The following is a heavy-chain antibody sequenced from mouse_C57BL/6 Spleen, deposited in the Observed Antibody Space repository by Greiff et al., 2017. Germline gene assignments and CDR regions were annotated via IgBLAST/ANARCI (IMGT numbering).Heavy chain of an antibody. Sequence: EVHLVESEGGLVQPGSSMKLSCTASGFTFSDYYMAWVRQVPEKGLEWVANINYDGSSTYYLDSLKSRFIISRDNAKNILYLQMSSLKSEDTATYYCARDTVGRDAMDYWGQGTSVTVSS. J-gene: IGHJ4*01. CDR1: GFTFSDYY. CDR2: INYDGSST. D-gene: IGHD1-1*01. CDR3: ARDTVGRDAMDY. V-gene: IGHV5-16*01.